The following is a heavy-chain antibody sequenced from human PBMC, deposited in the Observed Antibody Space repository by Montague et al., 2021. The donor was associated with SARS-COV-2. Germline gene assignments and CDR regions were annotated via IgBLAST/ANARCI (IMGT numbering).Heavy chain of an antibody. V-gene: IGHV4-59*01. D-gene: IGHD6-19*01. Sequence: SETLSLTCSVSGASISTDYWSWIRQSQGTGLERVGNMHYRGTTLYNSYLESRVTISVDTSSNAFSLKLRSVTAADTAMYYCARYEAVADAFDIWGQGTVVTVS. CDR1: GASISTDY. CDR3: ARYEAVADAFDI. CDR2: MHYRGTT. J-gene: IGHJ3*02.